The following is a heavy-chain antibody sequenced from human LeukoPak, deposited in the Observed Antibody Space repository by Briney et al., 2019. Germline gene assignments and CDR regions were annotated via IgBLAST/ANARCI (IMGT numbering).Heavy chain of an antibody. J-gene: IGHJ4*02. CDR1: GFSFSSYW. V-gene: IGHV3-74*01. CDR3: TTDRGDGYISFDY. Sequence: GGSLRLSCAASGFSFSSYWMHWVRQAPGKGLVWVSRINSDGSSTNYADSVKGRFTISRDNAKNTQYLQVNSLRAEDTAVYYCTTDRGDGYISFDYWGQGTLVTVSS. D-gene: IGHD5-24*01. CDR2: INSDGSST.